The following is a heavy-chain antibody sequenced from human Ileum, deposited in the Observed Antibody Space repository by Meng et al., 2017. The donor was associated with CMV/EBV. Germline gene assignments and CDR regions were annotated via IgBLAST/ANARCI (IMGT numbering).Heavy chain of an antibody. V-gene: IGHV1-46*02. D-gene: IGHD4-11*01. CDR3: ARDDSHWSKDF. Sequence: SGKTFEYKFKYSSMNWERKAPGKGLEWMGIFDPRGDSTNYEQKFQGRLTLTEDRSRSTMYLELRGLRSDDTAVYYCARDDSHWSKDFWGQGTLVTVSS. CDR2: FDPRGDST. CDR1: EYKFKYSS. J-gene: IGHJ4*02.